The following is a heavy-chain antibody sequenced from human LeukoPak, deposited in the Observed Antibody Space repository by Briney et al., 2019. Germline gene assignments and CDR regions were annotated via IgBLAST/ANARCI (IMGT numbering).Heavy chain of an antibody. CDR2: INHSGST. CDR1: GGSFSGYY. J-gene: IGHJ6*02. D-gene: IGHD4-17*01. CDR3: ARVGWGYTVTTYYYYGMDV. V-gene: IGHV4-34*01. Sequence: SETLSLTCAVYGGSFSGYYWSWIRQPPGKGLEWIGEINHSGSTNYNPSLKSRVTISVDTSKNQFSLKLSSVTAADTAVYYCARVGWGYTVTTYYYYGMDVWGQGTTVTVSS.